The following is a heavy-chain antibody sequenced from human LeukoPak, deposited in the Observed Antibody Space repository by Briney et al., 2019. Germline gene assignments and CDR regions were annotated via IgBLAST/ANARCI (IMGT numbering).Heavy chain of an antibody. D-gene: IGHD1-26*01. CDR3: AREGHSGSYLPYFDY. V-gene: IGHV1-18*01. CDR2: ISAYNGNT. Sequence: ASVKVSCKTSGYTFTSYGISWVRQAPGQGLEWMGWISAYNGNTNYAQKLQGRVTMTTDTSTSTAYMVLRSLRSDDTAVYYCAREGHSGSYLPYFDYWGQGTLVTVSS. J-gene: IGHJ4*02. CDR1: GYTFTSYG.